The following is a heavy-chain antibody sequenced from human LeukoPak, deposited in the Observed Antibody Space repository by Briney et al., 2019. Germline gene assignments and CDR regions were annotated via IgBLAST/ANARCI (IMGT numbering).Heavy chain of an antibody. V-gene: IGHV3-23*01. CDR2: ISGSGGST. CDR3: AKGGLRRDGYPGY. J-gene: IGHJ4*02. D-gene: IGHD5-24*01. CDR1: GFTFSSYA. Sequence: SGGSLRLSCAASGFTFSSYAMSWVRQAPGKGLEWVSAISGSGGSTYYADSVKGRFTISRDNAKNSLYLQMNSLRAEDTAVYYCAKGGLRRDGYPGYWGQGTLVTVSS.